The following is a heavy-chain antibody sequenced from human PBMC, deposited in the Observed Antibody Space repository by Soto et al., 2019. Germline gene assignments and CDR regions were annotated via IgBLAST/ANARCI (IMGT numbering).Heavy chain of an antibody. J-gene: IGHJ6*02. Sequence: GGSLRLSCAASGFTFSSYAMSWVRQAPGKGLEWVSAISGSGGSTYYADSVKGRFTISRDNSKNTLYLQMNSLRAEDTAVYYCAKGVRYWFKDYYYGMDVWGQGTTVTVSS. CDR2: ISGSGGST. V-gene: IGHV3-23*01. D-gene: IGHD2-8*02. CDR1: GFTFSSYA. CDR3: AKGVRYWFKDYYYGMDV.